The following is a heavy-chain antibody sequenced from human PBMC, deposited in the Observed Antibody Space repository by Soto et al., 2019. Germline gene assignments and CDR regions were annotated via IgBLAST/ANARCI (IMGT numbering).Heavy chain of an antibody. CDR1: GYTFTSYA. V-gene: IGHV1-3*01. Sequence: ASVKVSCKASGYTFTSYAMHWVRQAPGQRLEWMGWINAGNGNTKYSQKFQGRVTITRDTSASTAYVELSSLRSEDTAVYYCARDLYYYDSSGYYYKRLFQHWGQGTLVTVSS. D-gene: IGHD3-22*01. CDR2: INAGNGNT. J-gene: IGHJ1*01. CDR3: ARDLYYYDSSGYYYKRLFQH.